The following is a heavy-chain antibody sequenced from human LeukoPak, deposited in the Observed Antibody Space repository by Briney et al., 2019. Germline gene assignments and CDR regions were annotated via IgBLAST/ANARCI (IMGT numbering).Heavy chain of an antibody. CDR1: GYNFTNYH. Sequence: ASVRVSWKASGYNFTNYHMQWVRQAPGQGLEWMGMINPSGGSTTYAQKFQGRVTMTRDMSTSTVYMELSSLTSEDTAVYYCARTRGYYFDYWGQGTLVTVSS. J-gene: IGHJ4*03. CDR3: ARTRGYYFDY. V-gene: IGHV1-46*01. D-gene: IGHD5-12*01. CDR2: INPSGGST.